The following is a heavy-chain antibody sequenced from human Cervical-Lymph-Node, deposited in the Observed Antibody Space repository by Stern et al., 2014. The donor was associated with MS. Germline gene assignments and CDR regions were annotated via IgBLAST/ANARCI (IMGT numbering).Heavy chain of an antibody. CDR2: IIPMFGTA. D-gene: IGHD1-26*01. CDR3: ATSAGELTPEAV. J-gene: IGHJ6*02. V-gene: IGHV1-69*01. CDR1: GGTFSSYA. Sequence: VQLVQSGTEVKKPGSSMRVSCKASGGTFSSYAISWGRQAPGQGLEWMGGIIPMFGTANYAHKFQVRVTITADASTSTAYMEVSSLRSDDTAVYYCATSAGELTPEAVWGQGTTVTVFS.